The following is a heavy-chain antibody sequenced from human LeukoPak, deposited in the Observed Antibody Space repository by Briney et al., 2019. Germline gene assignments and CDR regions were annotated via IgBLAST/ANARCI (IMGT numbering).Heavy chain of an antibody. CDR1: GFSLRTYG. V-gene: IGHV3-33*01. Sequence: GGSLRLSCAASGFSLRTYGTHWLRQAPGKGLEWVAVIWYDGSKKFYGDSVKGRFTVSRDTSENTMYIQMNTLRAEDTAVYYCARDGGSGIDYWGQGTLVTV. CDR3: ARDGGSGIDY. J-gene: IGHJ4*02. CDR2: IWYDGSKK. D-gene: IGHD3-10*01.